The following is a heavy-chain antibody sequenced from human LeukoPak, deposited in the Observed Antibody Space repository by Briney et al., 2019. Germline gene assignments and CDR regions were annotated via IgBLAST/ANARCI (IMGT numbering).Heavy chain of an antibody. CDR2: IYYSGST. CDR1: GGSISSSSYY. D-gene: IGHD3-10*01. J-gene: IGHJ4*02. Sequence: SETLSLTCTVSGGSISSSSYYWGWIRQPPGKGLEWIGSIYYSGSTYYSPSLKSRVTISVDTPKNQFSLKLSSVTAADTAVYYCARGTITILRGVKDGEFDHWGQGTLVTVSS. V-gene: IGHV4-39*07. CDR3: ARGTITILRGVKDGEFDH.